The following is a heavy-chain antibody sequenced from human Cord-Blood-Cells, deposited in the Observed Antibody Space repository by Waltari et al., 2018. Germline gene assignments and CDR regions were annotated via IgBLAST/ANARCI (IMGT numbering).Heavy chain of an antibody. V-gene: IGHV3-7*01. CDR2: IKQDGSEK. CDR3: VRDYSQLGDAFDI. D-gene: IGHD6-13*01. CDR1: GFTFSSYW. Sequence: EVQLVESGGGLVQPGGSLRLSCAASGFTFSSYWMSWVRQAPGKGLEWVANIKQDGSEKYYVDSVKGRFTISRDNAKNSLYLQMNSLRAEDTAVYYCVRDYSQLGDAFDIWGQGTMVTVSS. J-gene: IGHJ3*02.